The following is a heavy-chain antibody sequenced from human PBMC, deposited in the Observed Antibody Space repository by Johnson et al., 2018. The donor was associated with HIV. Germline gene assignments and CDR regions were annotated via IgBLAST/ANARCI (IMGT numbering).Heavy chain of an antibody. V-gene: IGHV3-20*04. CDR1: GFFFENYA. J-gene: IGHJ3*02. CDR3: ARLVGYCSDDRCTDVLDR. D-gene: IGHD2-15*01. CDR2: INWNGGIT. Sequence: VQLVESGGGVVRPGGSLRLSCAASGFFFENYAMNWVRQTPGKGLEWVSGINWNGGITDYADSVKGRFTISRDNAKNSLWLQMNSMRAEDTALYYCARLVGYCSDDRCTDVLDRWGQGTMVTVSS.